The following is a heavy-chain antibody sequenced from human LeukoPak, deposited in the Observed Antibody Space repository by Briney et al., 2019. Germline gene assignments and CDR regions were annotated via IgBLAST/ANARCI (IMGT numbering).Heavy chain of an antibody. V-gene: IGHV1-2*02. Sequence: ASVKVSCKASGYTFTGYYMHWVRQAPGQGLEWMGWINPNSGGTNYAQKFQGRVTMTRDTSISTAYMELSTVTAADTAVYYCARGSTFVWTLRSAAFDIWGQGTMVTVSS. D-gene: IGHD3/OR15-3a*01. CDR2: INPNSGGT. J-gene: IGHJ3*02. CDR1: GYTFTGYY. CDR3: ARGSTFVWTLRSAAFDI.